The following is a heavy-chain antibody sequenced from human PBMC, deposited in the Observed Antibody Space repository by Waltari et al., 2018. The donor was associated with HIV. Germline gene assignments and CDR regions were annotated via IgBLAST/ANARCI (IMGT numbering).Heavy chain of an antibody. Sequence: QVQLVQSGAEVKKPGASVKVSCRASGSNFNNHVVHWMRQAPGQGLEGLGSINVGSMVGEYSPLFHGRLTFNRDTSETTGFMELRSLKSEDTAVYFCAGGSDWQVNVLEIWGQGTLVTVS. J-gene: IGHJ4*02. CDR1: GSNFNNHV. CDR2: INVGSMVG. CDR3: AGGSDWQVNVLEI. V-gene: IGHV1-3*01. D-gene: IGHD1-1*01.